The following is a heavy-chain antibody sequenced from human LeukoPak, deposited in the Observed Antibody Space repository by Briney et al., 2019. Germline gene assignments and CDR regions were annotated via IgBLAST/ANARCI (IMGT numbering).Heavy chain of an antibody. J-gene: IGHJ4*02. D-gene: IGHD3-22*01. V-gene: IGHV4-34*01. CDR1: GGSFSGYY. Sequence: SETLSLTCAVYGGSFSGYYWSWIRQPPGKGLEWIGEINHSGSTNYDPSLKSRVTISVDTSKNQFSLKLSSVTAADTAVYYCARGVPYYYDSSGYPLDYWGQGTLVTVSS. CDR3: ARGVPYYYDSSGYPLDY. CDR2: INHSGST.